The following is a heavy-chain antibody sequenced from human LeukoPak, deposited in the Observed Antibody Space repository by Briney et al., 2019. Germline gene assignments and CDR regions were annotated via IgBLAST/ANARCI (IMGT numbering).Heavy chain of an antibody. CDR1: GFTVSSNY. D-gene: IGHD6-13*01. CDR2: IYSGGST. J-gene: IGHJ4*02. Sequence: GGSLRLSCAASGFTVSSNYMSWVRQAPGKGLEWVSVIYSGGSTYYADSVKGRFTTSRDNSKNTLYLQMNSLRVEDTAVYYCARGLAAAGTFDYWGQGTLVTVSS. CDR3: ARGLAAAGTFDY. V-gene: IGHV3-66*01.